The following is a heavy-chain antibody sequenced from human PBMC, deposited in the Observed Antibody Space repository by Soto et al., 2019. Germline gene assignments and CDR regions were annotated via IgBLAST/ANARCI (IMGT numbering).Heavy chain of an antibody. CDR1: GGSVSSGYS. CDR2: IYYSGST. Sequence: PSETLSLTFAVSGGSVSSGYSGSWIRQPPGKGLEWIGYIYYSGSTNYNPSLKSRVTISVDTSKNQFSLKLSSVTAADTAVYYCARLGSGSYLLDYWGQGTLVTVSS. D-gene: IGHD3-10*01. V-gene: IGHV4-59*08. CDR3: ARLGSGSYLLDY. J-gene: IGHJ4*02.